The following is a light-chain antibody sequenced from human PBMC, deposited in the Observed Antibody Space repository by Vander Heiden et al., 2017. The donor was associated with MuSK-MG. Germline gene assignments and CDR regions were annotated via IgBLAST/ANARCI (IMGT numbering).Light chain of an antibody. V-gene: IGKV3-15*01. CDR2: GAS. J-gene: IGKJ2*01. Sequence: EIVMTQSPATLSVSPGESATLACRASQSVGSNLAWYQQKPGQAPRLLIYGASTRATGTPARFSGSGSGTEFTLTISSLQSEDFAVYYCQQYNNWPPLYTFGQGTKLEIK. CDR3: QQYNNWPPLYT. CDR1: QSVGSN.